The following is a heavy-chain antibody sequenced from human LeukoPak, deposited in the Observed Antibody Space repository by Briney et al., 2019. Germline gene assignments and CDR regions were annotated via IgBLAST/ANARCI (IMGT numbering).Heavy chain of an antibody. CDR1: GDSITSYY. D-gene: IGHD3-22*01. Sequence: PSETLSLTCTVSGDSITSYYWSWVRQPPGKGLEWIGYIYYSGSTNYNPSLKSRVTISVDTSKNQFSLKLSSVTAADTAVYYCAGTRNYYDSSGYPTDAFDIWGQGTMVTVSS. CDR2: IYYSGST. J-gene: IGHJ3*02. CDR3: AGTRNYYDSSGYPTDAFDI. V-gene: IGHV4-59*01.